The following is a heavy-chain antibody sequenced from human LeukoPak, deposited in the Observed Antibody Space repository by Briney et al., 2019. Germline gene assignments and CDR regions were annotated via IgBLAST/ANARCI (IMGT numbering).Heavy chain of an antibody. Sequence: GAWVPVTCKASGYTFTGYYLHWVRQAPARGLAWMGLIYPNSGGTNYSQKFQGRVTMTRNTYINTAYMELSRLRSDDTAGYYCARRIPGIAAAGTRSFHPWGERTLVTVSS. CDR2: IYPNSGGT. J-gene: IGHJ5*02. V-gene: IGHV1-2*02. D-gene: IGHD6-13*01. CDR3: ARRIPGIAAAGTRSFHP. CDR1: GYTFTGYY.